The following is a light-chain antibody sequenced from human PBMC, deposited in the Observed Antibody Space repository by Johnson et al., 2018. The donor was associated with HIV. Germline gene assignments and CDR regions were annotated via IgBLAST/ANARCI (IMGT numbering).Light chain of an antibody. Sequence: QSVLTQPPSVSAAPGQKVTISCSGSSSNIGKNYVSWYQQLPGTAPKLLIYDNNKLPSGIPDRFSGSKSGTSATLGITGLQTGDEADYFCGTWDDSLSAYVFGTGTQITVL. V-gene: IGLV1-51*01. CDR3: GTWDDSLSAYV. J-gene: IGLJ1*01. CDR2: DNN. CDR1: SSNIGKNY.